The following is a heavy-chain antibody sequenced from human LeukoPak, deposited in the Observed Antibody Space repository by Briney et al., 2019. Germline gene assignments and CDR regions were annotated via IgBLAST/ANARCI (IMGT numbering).Heavy chain of an antibody. CDR3: ARGTKQWLVKGPARYFDY. J-gene: IGHJ4*02. V-gene: IGHV4-34*01. Sequence: KPSETLSLTCAVYGGSFSGYYWSWIRQPPGKGLEWIGEINHSGSTNYNPSLKSRVTISVDTSKNQFSLKLSSVTAADTAVYYCARGTKQWLVKGPARYFDYWGQGTLVTVSS. CDR1: GGSFSGYY. D-gene: IGHD6-19*01. CDR2: INHSGST.